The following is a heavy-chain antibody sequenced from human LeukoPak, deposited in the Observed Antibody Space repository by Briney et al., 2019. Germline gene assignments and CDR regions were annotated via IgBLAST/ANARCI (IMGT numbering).Heavy chain of an antibody. Sequence: GGSLRLSCATSGFSLRKQPMHWVRQAPGKGLEFVSAISGDGGTTFYASSVKGRFTISRDNSKNMVVLQMGSLRTDDMGVYFCARDCSRGNCRGALDYWGQGALVTVSS. V-gene: IGHV3-64*01. J-gene: IGHJ4*02. CDR1: GFSLRKQP. D-gene: IGHD1-26*01. CDR2: ISGDGGTT. CDR3: ARDCSRGNCRGALDY.